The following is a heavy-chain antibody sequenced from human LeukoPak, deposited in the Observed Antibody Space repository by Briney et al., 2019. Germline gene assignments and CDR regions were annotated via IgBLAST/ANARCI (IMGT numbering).Heavy chain of an antibody. J-gene: IGHJ5*02. CDR2: INPTGGST. CDR1: GYTFSNYY. D-gene: IGHD1-26*01. CDR3: ARDNSVGDNAWWFDP. Sequence: GASVKVSCKASGYTFSNYYIHWVRQAPGQGLEWMGLINPTGGSTGYAQKFQGRVTMTRDMSTSTDYMELSSLRSEDTAIYYCARDNSVGDNAWWFDPWGQGTLVTDSS. V-gene: IGHV1-46*01.